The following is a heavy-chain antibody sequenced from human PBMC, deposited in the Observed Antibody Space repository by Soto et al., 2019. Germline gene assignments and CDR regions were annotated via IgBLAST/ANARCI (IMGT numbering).Heavy chain of an antibody. V-gene: IGHV4-39*01. CDR3: VTTAAYCNGISCYDFDN. D-gene: IGHD2-2*01. J-gene: IGHJ4*02. CDR2: IYYSGNT. CDR1: AGSISSSSNYY. Sequence: SETLSLTCTVSAGSISSSSNYYWGWIRQPPGKGLEWIGSIYYSGNTYYSPSLKSRVTLYVDTSKNQFSLNLNSVTAADTAVYYCVTTAAYCNGISCYDFDNWGQGTLVTVSS.